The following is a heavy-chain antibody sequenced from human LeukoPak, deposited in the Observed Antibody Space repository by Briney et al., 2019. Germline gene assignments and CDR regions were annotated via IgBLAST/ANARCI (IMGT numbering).Heavy chain of an antibody. Sequence: PGGPLRLSCAASGFTSSDYYMSWIRQAPGKGLEWVSYISSSGSTIYYADSVKGRFTISRDNAKNSLYLQMNSLRAEDTAVYYCARDEWGAAAGLDYWGQGTLVTVSS. CDR1: GFTSSDYY. D-gene: IGHD6-13*01. V-gene: IGHV3-11*01. CDR3: ARDEWGAAAGLDY. J-gene: IGHJ4*02. CDR2: ISSSGSTI.